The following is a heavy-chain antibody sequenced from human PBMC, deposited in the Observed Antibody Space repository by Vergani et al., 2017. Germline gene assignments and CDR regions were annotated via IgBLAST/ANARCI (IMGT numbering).Heavy chain of an antibody. Sequence: QVQLQQWGGGLLKPSETLSLTCVVTGGSFTSYHWTWLRQSPGEGLEWVGDIDHTGRPDYNPSLKSRLTMSVDKSRNQFSLTLHSVTATDTAIYFCARVNTETNGHLYYYYYRDVWGQGTAVTVS. J-gene: IGHJ6*03. CDR3: ARVNTETNGHLYYYYYRDV. V-gene: IGHV4-34*01. CDR1: GGSFTSYH. CDR2: IDHTGRP. D-gene: IGHD4-11*01.